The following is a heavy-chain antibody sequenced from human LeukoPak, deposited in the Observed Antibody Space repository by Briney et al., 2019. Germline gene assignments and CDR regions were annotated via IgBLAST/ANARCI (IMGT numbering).Heavy chain of an antibody. D-gene: IGHD3-10*01. J-gene: IGHJ5*02. Sequence: ASVKVSCKASGYAFTGYYMHWVRQAPGQGLEWMGWINPNSGGTNYAQKFQGRVTMTRDTSISTAYMELSRLRSDDTAVYYCARGRAATYNWFDPWGQGTLVTVSS. V-gene: IGHV1-2*02. CDR1: GYAFTGYY. CDR2: INPNSGGT. CDR3: ARGRAATYNWFDP.